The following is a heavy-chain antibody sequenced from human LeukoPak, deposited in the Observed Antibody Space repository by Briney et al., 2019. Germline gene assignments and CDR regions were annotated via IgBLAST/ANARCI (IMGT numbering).Heavy chain of an antibody. V-gene: IGHV3-21*04. CDR1: GFTFSSYS. CDR3: AKDDIIGYLGY. Sequence: GGSLRLSCAASGFTFSSYSMNWVRQAPGKGLEWVSSISSSSSYIYYADSVKGRFTISRDTSKNTLYLQMNSLRAEDTAVYYCAKDDIIGYLGYWGQGTLVTVSS. CDR2: ISSSSSYI. D-gene: IGHD3-22*01. J-gene: IGHJ4*02.